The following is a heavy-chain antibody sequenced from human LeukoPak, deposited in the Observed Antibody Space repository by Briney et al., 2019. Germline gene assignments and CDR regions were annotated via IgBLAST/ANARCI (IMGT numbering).Heavy chain of an antibody. Sequence: GASVKVSCKASGYTFTSYGISWVRQAPGQGLEWMGWISAYTGNTNYAQKLQGRVTMTTDTSTSTAYMELRSLGSDDTAVYYCARDGVPAAMHYYYGMDVWGQGTTVTVSS. J-gene: IGHJ6*02. V-gene: IGHV1-18*01. CDR1: GYTFTSYG. CDR3: ARDGVPAAMHYYYGMDV. CDR2: ISAYTGNT. D-gene: IGHD2-2*01.